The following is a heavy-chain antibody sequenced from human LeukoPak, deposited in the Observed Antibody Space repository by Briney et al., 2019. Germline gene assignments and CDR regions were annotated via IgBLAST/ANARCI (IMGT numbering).Heavy chain of an antibody. D-gene: IGHD1-14*01. CDR3: ARGPLTDGLGYFDY. J-gene: IGHJ4*02. CDR1: GGSISTYY. CDR2: IYYNGST. Sequence: SETLSLTCTVSGGSISTYYWSWIRQPPGKGLECIGYIYYNGSTNYNPSLKSRVTISVDRSKNQFSLKLISVTAADTALYYCARGPLTDGLGYFDYWGQGTLVTVSS. V-gene: IGHV4-59*01.